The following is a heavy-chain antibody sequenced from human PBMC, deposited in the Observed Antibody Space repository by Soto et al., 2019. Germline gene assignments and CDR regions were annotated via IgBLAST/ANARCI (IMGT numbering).Heavy chain of an antibody. Sequence: QMQLQESGPGLVKPSETLSLTCAVSIASIITEQRWTWVRQPPGKGLEWIGEIHHSGSTNNNPSLRSRVTMSVDKSKNQFSLNLNSVTAADTALYYCARSFGWYAIDHWGQGTLVIVSS. D-gene: IGHD6-19*01. CDR2: IHHSGST. CDR3: ARSFGWYAIDH. CDR1: IASIITEQR. J-gene: IGHJ4*02. V-gene: IGHV4-4*02.